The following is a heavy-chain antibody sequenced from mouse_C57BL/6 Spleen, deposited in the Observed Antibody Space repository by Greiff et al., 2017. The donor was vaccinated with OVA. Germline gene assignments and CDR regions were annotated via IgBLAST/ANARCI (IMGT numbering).Heavy chain of an antibody. CDR3: ARWLLPYYFDY. V-gene: IGHV1-82*01. D-gene: IGHD2-3*01. Sequence: VHLVESGPELVKPGASVKISCKASGYAFSSSWMNWVKQRPGKGLEWIGRIYPGDGDTNYNGKFKGKATLTADKSSSTAYMQLSSLTSEDSAVYFCARWLLPYYFDYWGQGTTLTVSS. J-gene: IGHJ2*01. CDR2: IYPGDGDT. CDR1: GYAFSSSW.